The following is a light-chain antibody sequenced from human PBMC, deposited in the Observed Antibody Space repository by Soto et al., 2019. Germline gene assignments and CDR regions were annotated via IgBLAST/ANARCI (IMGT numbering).Light chain of an antibody. CDR2: ENN. CDR1: SSNIGAGYE. J-gene: IGLJ1*01. Sequence: QSVLTQPPSVSESPGQRVTISCTGSSSNIGAGYEAHWYQQVPGTAPKLLIYENNNRPSGVPDRFSGSKSGTSASLAITGLQAKDEAEYYCQSYDSSLSGYVFGSGTKVTAL. V-gene: IGLV1-40*01. CDR3: QSYDSSLSGYV.